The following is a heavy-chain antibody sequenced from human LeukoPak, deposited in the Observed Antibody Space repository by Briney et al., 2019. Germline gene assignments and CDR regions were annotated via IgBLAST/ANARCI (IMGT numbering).Heavy chain of an antibody. J-gene: IGHJ4*02. V-gene: IGHV3-74*01. Sequence: GGSLRLSCAASGFTFSNYCMHWVRQIPGKGLVWVSRICPDGTVTNYADSVKGRFTISRDNAKNMVFLQMNSLRADDTAVYYCVRDFRSADYWGQGILVTVSS. CDR3: VRDFRSADY. CDR2: ICPDGTVT. CDR1: GFTFSNYC.